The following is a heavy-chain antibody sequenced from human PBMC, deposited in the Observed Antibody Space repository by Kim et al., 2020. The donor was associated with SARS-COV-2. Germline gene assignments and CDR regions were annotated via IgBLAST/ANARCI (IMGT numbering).Heavy chain of an antibody. CDR3: ARGRARPALDY. Sequence: TNYYPSLKSRVTISVDTTKNQFALKLSSVTAADTAVYYCARGRARPALDYWGQGTLVTVSS. J-gene: IGHJ4*02. V-gene: IGHV4-34*01. D-gene: IGHD6-6*01. CDR2: T.